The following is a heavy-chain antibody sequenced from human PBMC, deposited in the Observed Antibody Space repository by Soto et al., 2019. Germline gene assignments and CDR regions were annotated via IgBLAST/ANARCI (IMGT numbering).Heavy chain of an antibody. CDR2: IVPVFGRP. V-gene: IGHV1-69*13. J-gene: IGHJ4*02. CDR1: AGSISNLL. D-gene: IGHD2-15*01. Sequence: SVKVSRKASAGSISNLLITWVRQAPGQGREWMGWIVPVFGRPNYAQRFRGRLTITADESTSTGYMELISLRSDDTAVYYCARQRGPLNGYCSGGSCYTRAYFDYWGQGTLVTVSS. CDR3: ARQRGPLNGYCSGGSCYTRAYFDY.